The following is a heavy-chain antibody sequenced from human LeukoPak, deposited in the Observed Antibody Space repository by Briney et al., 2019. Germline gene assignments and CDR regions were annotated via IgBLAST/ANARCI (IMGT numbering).Heavy chain of an antibody. CDR1: GFTFSSYE. J-gene: IGHJ4*02. CDR2: ISSSGSTI. V-gene: IGHV3-48*03. CDR3: ARESRDVYNKGSFDY. Sequence: PGGSLRLSCAASGFTFSSYEMHWVRQAPGKVLEWVSYISSSGSTIYDADSVKGRFTIPRDNAKNSLYLQMNSLRAEDTAVYYCARESRDVYNKGSFDYWGQGTLVTVSS. D-gene: IGHD5-24*01.